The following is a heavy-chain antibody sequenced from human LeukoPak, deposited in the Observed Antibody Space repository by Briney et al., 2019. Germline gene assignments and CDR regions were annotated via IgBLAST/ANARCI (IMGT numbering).Heavy chain of an antibody. Sequence: SQTLSLTCTVSGGSISSGGYYWSWIRQHPGKGLEWIGYIYYSGSTYYNPSFKSRVTISVDTSKNQFSLKLSSVTAADTAVYYCASRSLTYSNLDYWGQGTLVTVSS. CDR3: ASRSLTYSNLDY. CDR1: GGSISSGGYY. V-gene: IGHV4-31*03. J-gene: IGHJ4*02. D-gene: IGHD6-13*01. CDR2: IYYSGST.